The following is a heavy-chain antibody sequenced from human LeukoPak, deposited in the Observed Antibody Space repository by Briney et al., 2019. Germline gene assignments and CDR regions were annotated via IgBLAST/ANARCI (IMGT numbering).Heavy chain of an antibody. D-gene: IGHD4-17*01. CDR2: SGSTT. V-gene: IGHV3-23*01. CDR3: TRDSSYGDYSTAFDY. CDR1: GFIFSNYA. Sequence: GGSLRLSCAASGFIFSNYAMTWVRQAPGKGLEWVSSSGSTTDYSDSVKGRFTISRDNSKSTLYLQMNSLRADDTAVCYCTRDSSYGDYSTAFDYWGQGALVTVSS. J-gene: IGHJ4*02.